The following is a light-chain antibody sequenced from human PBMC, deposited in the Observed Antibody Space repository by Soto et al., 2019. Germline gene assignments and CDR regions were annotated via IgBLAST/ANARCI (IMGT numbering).Light chain of an antibody. CDR1: QSVSSN. Sequence: EIVMTASPVRLSGSTGEIVARSCRASQSVSSNLAWYQQKPGQAPRLLIYGASTRATGIPARFSGSGSGTEFTLTISSLQSEDFAGYYCQQYNNCPVTFGQGTKVDIK. V-gene: IGKV3-15*01. CDR3: QQYNNCPVT. CDR2: GAS. J-gene: IGKJ1*01.